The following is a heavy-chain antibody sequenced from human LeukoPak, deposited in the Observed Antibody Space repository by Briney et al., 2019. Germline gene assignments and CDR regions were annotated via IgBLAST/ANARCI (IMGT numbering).Heavy chain of an antibody. CDR1: GFIFNTYV. CDR3: ATDGRSSGWYGFDY. V-gene: IGHV3-23*01. Sequence: PGGSLRLSCVASGFIFNTYVMSWVRQAPGKGLEWVSTISGSGATTSYADSVKGRFTISRDNARSSLYLQMNSLRAEDTAVYYCATDGRSSGWYGFDYWGQGTLVTVSS. CDR2: ISGSGATT. D-gene: IGHD6-19*01. J-gene: IGHJ4*02.